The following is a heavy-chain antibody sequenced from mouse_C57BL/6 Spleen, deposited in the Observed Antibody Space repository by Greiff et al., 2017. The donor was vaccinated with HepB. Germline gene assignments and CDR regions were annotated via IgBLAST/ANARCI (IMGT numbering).Heavy chain of an antibody. CDR3: AKEYDYDDGYYYAMDY. CDR1: GFSLTSYG. Sequence: VKLVESGPGLVQPSQSLSITCTVSGFSLTSYGVHWVRQSPGKGLEWLGVIWRGGSTDYNAAFMSRLSITKDNSKSQVFFKMNSLQADDTAIYYCAKEYDYDDGYYYAMDYWGQGTSVTVSS. CDR2: IWRGGST. D-gene: IGHD2-4*01. V-gene: IGHV2-5*01. J-gene: IGHJ4*01.